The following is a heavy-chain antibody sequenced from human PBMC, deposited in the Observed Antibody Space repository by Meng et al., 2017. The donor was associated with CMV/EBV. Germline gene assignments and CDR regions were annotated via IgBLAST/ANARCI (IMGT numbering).Heavy chain of an antibody. CDR3: ARVGSTIFGYWYYGMDV. CDR2: IYYTGKT. J-gene: IGHJ6*02. V-gene: IGHV4-39*07. Sequence: GSLRLSCAVSGGSISSSTYYWGWIRQPPGRGLEWIANIYYTGKTYYNPSLKSRVTISVDTSKNQFSLKPSSVTAADTAIYYCARVGSTIFGYWYYGMDVWGQGTTVTVSS. CDR1: GGSISSSTYY. D-gene: IGHD3-3*01.